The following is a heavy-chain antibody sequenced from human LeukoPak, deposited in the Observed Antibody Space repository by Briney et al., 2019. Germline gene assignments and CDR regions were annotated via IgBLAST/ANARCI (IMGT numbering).Heavy chain of an antibody. D-gene: IGHD1-26*01. CDR3: ARILEGSGAAFEI. J-gene: IGHJ3*02. V-gene: IGHV4-59*01. CDR1: GRSMNNYY. Sequence: SETLSLTCIVSGRSMNNYYWSWLRQPPGKALEWIAYIHYTGITNYNPFLKSRVTISLDTSKNQFSLKLNSVTAADTAFYYCARILEGSGAAFEIWGQGTMVTVSS. CDR2: IHYTGIT.